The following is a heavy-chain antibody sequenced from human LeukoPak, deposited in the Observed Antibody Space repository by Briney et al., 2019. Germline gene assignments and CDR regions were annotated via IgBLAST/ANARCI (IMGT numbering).Heavy chain of an antibody. Sequence: SVKVSCKASGGTFTNYDINWVRQAPGQGLEWMGGIIPIFGTANYAQKFQGRVTITADKFTSTAYMELSSLRSEDTAVYYCAKVLVAATHYLDSWGQGTLVTVSS. CDR3: AKVLVAATHYLDS. J-gene: IGHJ4*02. V-gene: IGHV1-69*06. CDR1: GGTFTNYD. D-gene: IGHD2-15*01. CDR2: IIPIFGTA.